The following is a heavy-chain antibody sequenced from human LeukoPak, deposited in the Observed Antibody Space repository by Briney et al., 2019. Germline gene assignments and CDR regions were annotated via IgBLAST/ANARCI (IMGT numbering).Heavy chain of an antibody. CDR1: GFTFSIYG. J-gene: IGHJ5*02. V-gene: IGHV3-30*18. Sequence: GGSLRLSCAASGFTFSIYGTHWVRQAPGKGLEWVAVIADDGKTTYYADSVKGRFTISRDNSKNTLHLQMKSLRPEDTAVYYCTKEGLPSGTSWSAWFDPWGQGTLVTVSS. D-gene: IGHD3-10*01. CDR3: TKEGLPSGTSWSAWFDP. CDR2: IADDGKTT.